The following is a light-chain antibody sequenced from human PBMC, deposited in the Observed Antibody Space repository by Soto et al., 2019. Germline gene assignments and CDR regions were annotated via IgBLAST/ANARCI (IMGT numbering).Light chain of an antibody. Sequence: QSVLTQPPSASGTPGQRVTISCSGSSSNIGSNTVNWYQQLPGTAPKLLIYSNNQRPSGVPDRFSGSKSGTSASLAISGLQSEDEADYYCAAWDDSLNGQVVSGGGTKLTVL. CDR3: AAWDDSLNGQVV. J-gene: IGLJ2*01. CDR2: SNN. V-gene: IGLV1-44*01. CDR1: SSNIGSNT.